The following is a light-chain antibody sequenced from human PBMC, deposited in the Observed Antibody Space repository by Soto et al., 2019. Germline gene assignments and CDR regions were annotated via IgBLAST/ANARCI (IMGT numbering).Light chain of an antibody. CDR1: PGISRY. V-gene: IGKV1-9*01. Sequence: IPFSQSPSSLSASVGDRVTITCRASPGISRYLAWYQQKPGKAPKLLIYAASTLQSGVPSRFSGSGFGTDFTLTISSVQPEDFATYYCQQYNSYSRTFGQGTKVDIK. J-gene: IGKJ1*01. CDR2: AAS. CDR3: QQYNSYSRT.